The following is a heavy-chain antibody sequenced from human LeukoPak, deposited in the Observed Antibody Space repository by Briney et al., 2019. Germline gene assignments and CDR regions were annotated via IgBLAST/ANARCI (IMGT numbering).Heavy chain of an antibody. J-gene: IGHJ6*03. CDR1: GFTFSSYS. V-gene: IGHV3-21*01. D-gene: IGHD3-3*01. CDR3: ARTSWSYSYYYYMDV. Sequence: GGSLRLSCAASGFTFSSYSMNWVRQAPGKGLEWVSSISSSSSYIYYADSVKGRFTISRDNAKNSLYLQMHSLRAEDTAVYYCARTSWSYSYYYYMDVWGKGTTVTIPS. CDR2: ISSSSSYI.